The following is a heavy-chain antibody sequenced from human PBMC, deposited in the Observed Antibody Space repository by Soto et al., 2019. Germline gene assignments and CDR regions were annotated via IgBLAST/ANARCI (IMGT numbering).Heavy chain of an antibody. V-gene: IGHV1-2*04. Sequence: QVQLVQSGAEVKKPGASVKVSCKASGYTFTGYYMHWVRQAPGQGLEWKGWINPNSGGTNYAQKFQGWVTMTRDTSISIAYMELSRLRSDDTAVYYCARDRDTMVRGVITNYYYGMDVWGQGTTVTVSS. D-gene: IGHD3-10*01. CDR2: INPNSGGT. J-gene: IGHJ6*02. CDR1: GYTFTGYY. CDR3: ARDRDTMVRGVITNYYYGMDV.